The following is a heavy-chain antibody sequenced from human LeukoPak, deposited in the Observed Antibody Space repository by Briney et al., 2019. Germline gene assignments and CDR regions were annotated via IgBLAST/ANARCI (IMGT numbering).Heavy chain of an antibody. CDR2: IYYSGST. V-gene: IGHV4-31*03. J-gene: IGHJ4*02. D-gene: IGHD3-22*01. CDR1: GGSISSGGYY. CDR3: ARVRDSSGYYYDFGYYFDY. Sequence: PSETLSLTCTVSGGSISSGGYYWSWIRQHPEKGLEWIGYIYYSGSTYYNPSLKSRVTISVDTSKNQFSLKLSSVTAADTAVYYCARVRDSSGYYYDFGYYFDYWGQGTLVTVSS.